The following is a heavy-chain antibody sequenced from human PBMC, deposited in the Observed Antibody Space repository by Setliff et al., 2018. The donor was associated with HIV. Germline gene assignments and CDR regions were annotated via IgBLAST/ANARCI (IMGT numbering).Heavy chain of an antibody. D-gene: IGHD6-6*01. CDR3: ARDLGQLVQSFCYYYGMDV. V-gene: IGHV1-2*02. J-gene: IGHJ6*02. CDR2: INTHSGYT. CDR1: GYTFNNYG. Sequence: ASVKVSCKASGYTFNNYGISWVRQAPGQGLEWMGWINTHSGYTNYAQKFQGRVTMTRDTSISTAYMELSRLRSDDTAVYYCARDLGQLVQSFCYYYGMDVWGQGTTVTVSS.